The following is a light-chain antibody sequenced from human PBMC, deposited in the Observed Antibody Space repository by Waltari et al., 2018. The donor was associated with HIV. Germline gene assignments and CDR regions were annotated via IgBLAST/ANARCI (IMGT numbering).Light chain of an antibody. CDR2: TDD. Sequence: QSVLTQPPSASGTPGQRVTISCSGSNIGINTVSWYQHVPGTAPILLIYTDDQRPVGVPDLFSASKSGTSASLVISGLLSEDEAEYYCAVWDDSLNHVFGTGTKVTVL. CDR1: SNIGINT. V-gene: IGLV1-44*01. J-gene: IGLJ1*01. CDR3: AVWDDSLNHV.